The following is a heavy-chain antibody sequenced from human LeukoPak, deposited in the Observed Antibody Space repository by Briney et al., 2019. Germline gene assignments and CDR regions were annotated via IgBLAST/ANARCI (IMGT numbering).Heavy chain of an antibody. CDR2: IYYSGST. Sequence: SETLSLTCTVSGGSISSYYWSWIRQPPGKGLEWIGYIYYSGSTNYNPSLKSRVTISVDTSKNQFSLKLSSVTAADTAVYYCARDHITVESSSYYYYYGMDVWGQGTTVTVSS. J-gene: IGHJ6*02. CDR1: GGSISSYY. D-gene: IGHD1-20*01. V-gene: IGHV4-59*01. CDR3: ARDHITVESSSYYYYYGMDV.